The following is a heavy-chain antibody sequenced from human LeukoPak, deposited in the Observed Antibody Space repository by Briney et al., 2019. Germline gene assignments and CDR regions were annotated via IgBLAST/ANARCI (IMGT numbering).Heavy chain of an antibody. CDR3: ARDSQGYCSSTSCYEFDY. CDR1: GFTFSSYG. D-gene: IGHD2-2*01. V-gene: IGHV3-33*01. Sequence: GGSLRLSCAASGFTFSSYGMHWVRQAPGKGLEWVAVIWYDRSNKYYADSVKGRFTISRDNSKNTLYLQMNSLRAEDTAVYYCARDSQGYCSSTSCYEFDYWGQGTLVTVSS. CDR2: IWYDRSNK. J-gene: IGHJ4*02.